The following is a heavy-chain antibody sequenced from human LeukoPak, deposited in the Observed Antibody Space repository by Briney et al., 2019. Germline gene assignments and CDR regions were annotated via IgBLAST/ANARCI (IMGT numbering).Heavy chain of an antibody. CDR3: ETSKKDYFDY. CDR1: GFSVSDNY. Sequence: GGSLRLSCAASGFSVSDNYVSWGRQAPGKGLEWVSVFYSGGSTHYADSVKGRFTISGDNSKNTVYLQMNSLRAEDTAVYYCETSKKDYFDYWGQGTLVTVSP. V-gene: IGHV3-53*01. J-gene: IGHJ4*02. CDR2: FYSGGST.